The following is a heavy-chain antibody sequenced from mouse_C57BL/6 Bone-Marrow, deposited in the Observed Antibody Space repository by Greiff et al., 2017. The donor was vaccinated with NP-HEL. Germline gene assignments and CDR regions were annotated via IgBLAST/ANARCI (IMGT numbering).Heavy chain of an antibody. V-gene: IGHV14-1*01. CDR3: TTCPPGSSYWFAY. D-gene: IGHD1-1*01. CDR1: GFNIKDYY. J-gene: IGHJ3*01. Sequence: VQLKESGAELVRPGASVKLSCTASGFNIKDYYMHWVKQRPEQGLEWIGRIDPEDGDTEYAPKFQGKATMTADTSSNTAYLQLSRLTSEDTAVYYCTTCPPGSSYWFAYWGQGTLVTVSA. CDR2: IDPEDGDT.